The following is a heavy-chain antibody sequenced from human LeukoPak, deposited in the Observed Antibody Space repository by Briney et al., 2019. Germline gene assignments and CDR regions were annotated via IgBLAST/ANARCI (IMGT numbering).Heavy chain of an antibody. D-gene: IGHD4-23*01. CDR1: GFTFSSYA. CDR2: ISGSGGST. J-gene: IGHJ4*02. V-gene: IGHV3-23*01. Sequence: GGSLRLSCAASGFTFSSYAMSWVRQAPGKGLEWVSDISGSGGSTYYADSVKGRFTISRDNSKNTLYLQMNSLRAEDTAVYYCARDYGGSSPFDYWGQGTLVTVSS. CDR3: ARDYGGSSPFDY.